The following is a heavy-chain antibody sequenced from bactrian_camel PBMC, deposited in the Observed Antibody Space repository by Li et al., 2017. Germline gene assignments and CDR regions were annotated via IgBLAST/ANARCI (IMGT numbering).Heavy chain of an antibody. CDR1: GVASARDFRENC. V-gene: IGHV3S53*01. CDR2: IVGYGLT. J-gene: IGHJ7*01. D-gene: IGHD3*01. Sequence: HVQLVESGGGSVEAGGSLRLSCDASGVASARDFRENCMGWFRQAPGKERELIATIVGYGLTWYADSVKGRFSISRQLAEKNLILHMNNLNAEDTATYYCAADQWRDGDCNPGSWDRMDLWGEGTQVTVS.